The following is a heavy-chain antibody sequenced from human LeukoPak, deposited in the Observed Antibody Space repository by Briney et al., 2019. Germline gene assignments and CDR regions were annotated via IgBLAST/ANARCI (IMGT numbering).Heavy chain of an antibody. J-gene: IGHJ4*02. CDR2: ISSSSSYI. Sequence: GGSLRLSCAASGFTFSSYSMNWVRQAPEKGLEWVSSISSSSSYIYYADSVKGRFTISRDNAKNSLYLQMNSLRAEDTAVYYCASLSSGYYGGDYWGQGTLVTVSS. V-gene: IGHV3-21*01. CDR1: GFTFSSYS. D-gene: IGHD3-22*01. CDR3: ASLSSGYYGGDY.